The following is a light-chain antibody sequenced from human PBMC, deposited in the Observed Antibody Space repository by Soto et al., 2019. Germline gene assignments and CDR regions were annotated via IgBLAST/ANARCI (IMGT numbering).Light chain of an antibody. V-gene: IGKV1-12*01. CDR1: QSISSW. J-gene: IGKJ5*01. CDR2: AAS. CDR3: QQANTFPLT. Sequence: DIQIAQSPSTLSASVGDIVTITCLASQSISSWLAWYRQKPGKAPKLLIYAASSLQSGVPSRFSGSGSGTHFTLTISSLQPEDFATYYCQQANTFPLTFGQGTRLEI.